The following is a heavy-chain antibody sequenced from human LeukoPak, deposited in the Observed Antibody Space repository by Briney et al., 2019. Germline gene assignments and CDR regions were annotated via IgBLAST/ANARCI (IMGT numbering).Heavy chain of an antibody. J-gene: IGHJ5*02. Sequence: GESLKISCKGSGYSFTSYWIGWVRQMPGKGLEWMGVIYPVYSDTRYSPSFQGQVTISADKSISTAYLQWSSLKASDTAMYYCARLRGSGPTEVDPWGQGALVTVSS. V-gene: IGHV5-51*01. D-gene: IGHD2-15*01. CDR2: IYPVYSDT. CDR3: ARLRGSGPTEVDP. CDR1: GYSFTSYW.